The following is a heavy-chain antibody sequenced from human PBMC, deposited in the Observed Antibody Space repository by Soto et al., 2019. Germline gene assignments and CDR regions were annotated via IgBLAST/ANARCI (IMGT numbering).Heavy chain of an antibody. J-gene: IGHJ3*01. Sequence: QVQLVQSGAEVKKPVASVKVSCKASGYIFTSYGISWMRQAPGQGLEWMGLISTDTGNTNYAQKLQDRATMTRDTSMATAFMALRSLTSDGTALYFRARDATLRTDAFDLWGQGTRVSVSS. V-gene: IGHV1-18*01. CDR2: ISTDTGNT. D-gene: IGHD3-16*01. CDR3: ARDATLRTDAFDL. CDR1: GYIFTSYG.